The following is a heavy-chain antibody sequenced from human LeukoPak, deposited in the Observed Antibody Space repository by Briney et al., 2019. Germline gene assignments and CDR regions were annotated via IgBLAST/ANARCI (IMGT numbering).Heavy chain of an antibody. CDR3: ARRMNDFWSGYYYYYYMDV. CDR2: IKQDGSEK. V-gene: IGHV3-7*01. J-gene: IGHJ6*03. CDR1: GFTFSSYW. D-gene: IGHD3-3*01. Sequence: GGSLRLSCAASGFTFSSYWMSWVRQAPGKGLEWVANIKQDGSEKYYVDSVKGRFTISRDNAKNSLYLQMNSLRAEDTAVYYCARRMNDFWSGYYYYYYMDVWGKGTTVTVSS.